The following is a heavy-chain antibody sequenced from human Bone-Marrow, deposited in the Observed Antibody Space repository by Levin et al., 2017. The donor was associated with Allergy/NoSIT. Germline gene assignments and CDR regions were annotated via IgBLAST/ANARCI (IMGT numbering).Heavy chain of an antibody. V-gene: IGHV3-30*04. D-gene: IGHD3-22*01. CDR1: GFTFSSYA. Sequence: GGSLRLSCAASGFTFSSYAMHWVRQAPGKGLEWVAVISYDGSNKYYADSVKGRFTISRDNSKNTLYLQMNSLRAEDTAVYYCARDQHRGRGVVTMIVVVITQPDYWGQGTLVTVSS. J-gene: IGHJ4*02. CDR2: ISYDGSNK. CDR3: ARDQHRGRGVVTMIVVVITQPDY.